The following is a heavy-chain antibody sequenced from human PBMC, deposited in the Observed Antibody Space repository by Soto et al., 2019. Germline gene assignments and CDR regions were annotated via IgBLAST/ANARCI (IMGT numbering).Heavy chain of an antibody. J-gene: IGHJ3*02. Sequence: ASVKVSCKASGYTFTNYGISWVRQAPGQGLEWMGWISAYNGNTNYVQKLQGRVTMTTDTSTSTAYMELRSLRSDDTAVYYCAREFYYYDSSGYHPLYAFEIWGQGTMVTVSS. CDR3: AREFYYYDSSGYHPLYAFEI. CDR2: ISAYNGNT. D-gene: IGHD3-22*01. V-gene: IGHV1-18*01. CDR1: GYTFTNYG.